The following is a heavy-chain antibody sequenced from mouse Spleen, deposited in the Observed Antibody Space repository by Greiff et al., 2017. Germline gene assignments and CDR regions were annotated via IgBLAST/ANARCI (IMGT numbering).Heavy chain of an antibody. V-gene: IGHV1-4*01. J-gene: IGHJ1*01. CDR3: ARNYYGDHWYFDV. Sequence: VMLVESGAELARPGASVKMSCKASGYTFTSYTMHWVKQRPGQGLEWIGYINPSSGYTKYNQKFKDKATLTADKSSSTAYMQLSSLTSEDSAVYYCARNYYGDHWYFDVWGAGTTVTVSS. CDR1: GYTFTSYT. CDR2: INPSSGYT. D-gene: IGHD2-13*01.